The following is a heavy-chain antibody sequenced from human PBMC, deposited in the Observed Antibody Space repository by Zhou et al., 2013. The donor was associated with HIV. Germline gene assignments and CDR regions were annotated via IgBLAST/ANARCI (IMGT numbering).Heavy chain of an antibody. J-gene: IGHJ5*02. D-gene: IGHD3-22*01. CDR3: ARDRTDYYDSSAYYPNWFDP. CDR1: GYTLSELS. V-gene: IGHV1-24*01. CDR2: FDPDIPET. Sequence: QVHLVQSGAEVKKPGASVKVSCKISGYTLSELSVHWVRQAPGGGLQWMGRFDPDIPETTYAQIFQGRVTMTGDPSTDTAYIEVASLTSDDTAVYYCARDRTDYYDSSAYYPNWFDPWGQGTLVTVSS.